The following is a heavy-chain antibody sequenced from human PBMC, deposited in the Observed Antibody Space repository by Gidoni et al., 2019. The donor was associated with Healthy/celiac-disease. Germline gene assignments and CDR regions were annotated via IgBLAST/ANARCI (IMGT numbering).Heavy chain of an antibody. CDR3: ARDLGTYYDFWSGLEY. D-gene: IGHD3-3*01. CDR1: GFTFRSYA. CDR2: ISYDGSNK. Sequence: QVQLVESGGGVVQPGRSLRLSCTASGFTFRSYAMHWVRQAPGKGLEWVAVISYDGSNKYYADSVKGRFTISRDNSKNTLYLQMNSLRAEDTAVYYCARDLGTYYDFWSGLEYWGQGTLVTVSS. J-gene: IGHJ4*02. V-gene: IGHV3-30-3*01.